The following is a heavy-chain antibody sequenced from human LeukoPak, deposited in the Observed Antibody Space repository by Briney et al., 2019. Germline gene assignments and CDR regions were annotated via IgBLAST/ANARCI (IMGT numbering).Heavy chain of an antibody. V-gene: IGHV4-31*03. CDR2: IYYSGST. CDR3: ATVVPAAYNWFDP. CDR1: GGSISSGGYY. D-gene: IGHD2-2*01. Sequence: SQTLSLTCTVSGGSISSGGYYWSWIRQHPGKGLEWIEYIYYSGSTYYNPSLKSRVTISVDTSKNQFSLKLSSVTAADTAVYYCATVVPAAYNWFDPWGQGTLVTVSS. J-gene: IGHJ5*02.